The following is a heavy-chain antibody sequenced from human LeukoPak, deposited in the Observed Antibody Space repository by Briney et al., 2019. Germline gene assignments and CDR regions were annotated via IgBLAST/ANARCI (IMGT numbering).Heavy chain of an antibody. CDR3: ARSPSVDNFDY. CDR1: GGSISSSSYY. J-gene: IGHJ4*02. Sequence: PSETLSLTCTVSGGSISSSSYYWGWIRQPPGKGLEWIGSIYYSGSTYYNPSLKSRVTISVDTSKNQFSLKLSSVTAADTAVYYCARSPSVDNFDYWGQGTLVTVSS. CDR2: IYYSGST. V-gene: IGHV4-39*07. D-gene: IGHD2-2*01.